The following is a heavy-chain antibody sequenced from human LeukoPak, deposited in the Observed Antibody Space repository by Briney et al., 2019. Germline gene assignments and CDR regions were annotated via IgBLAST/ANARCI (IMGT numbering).Heavy chain of an antibody. CDR3: AKDRGGSYDAFDI. CDR1: GFTFNSYA. D-gene: IGHD1-26*01. Sequence: GGSLRLSCAASGFTFNSYALHWVRQAPGKGLEWVAFIRYDGSNKYYTDSVKGRFTISRDNPKNTLYLQMNSLRAEDTGVYYCAKDRGGSYDAFDIWGQGTMVTVSS. CDR2: IRYDGSNK. V-gene: IGHV3-30*02. J-gene: IGHJ3*02.